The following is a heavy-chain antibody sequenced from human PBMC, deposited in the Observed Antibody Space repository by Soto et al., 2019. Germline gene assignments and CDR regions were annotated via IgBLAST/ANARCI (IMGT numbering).Heavy chain of an antibody. D-gene: IGHD3-10*01. CDR2: INHSGST. V-gene: IGHV4-34*01. CDR3: ARGGPMVRETKFDY. J-gene: IGHJ4*02. Sequence: SETLSLTCAVYGGSFSGYYWSWIRQPPGKGLEWMGEINHSGSTNYNPSLKSRVTISVDTSKNQFSVKLSSVTAADTAVYYCARGGPMVRETKFDYWGQGTLVTVSS. CDR1: GGSFSGYY.